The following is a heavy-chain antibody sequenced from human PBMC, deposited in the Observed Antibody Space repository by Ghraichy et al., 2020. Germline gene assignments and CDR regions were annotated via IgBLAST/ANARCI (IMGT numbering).Heavy chain of an antibody. J-gene: IGHJ4*02. Sequence: GESLNISCEGSGFTFSNSWMSWVRQDPVKGLEWVAHMNLRGSERLYVDSVKGRFTISGDNAKNLVYLQMSSLRVEDTALYYCVLWYGDLNYWGQGALVTVSS. CDR3: VLWYGDLNY. CDR2: MNLRGSER. CDR1: GFTFSNSW. D-gene: IGHD3-10*01. V-gene: IGHV3-7*03.